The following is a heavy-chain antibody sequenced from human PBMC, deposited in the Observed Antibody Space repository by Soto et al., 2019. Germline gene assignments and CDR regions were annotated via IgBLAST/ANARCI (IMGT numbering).Heavy chain of an antibody. CDR3: AKGWRATIDYFDY. D-gene: IGHD5-12*01. J-gene: IGHJ4*02. CDR1: GFTFSSYA. Sequence: EVQLLESGGGLVQPGGSLRLSCAASGFTFSSYAMSWVRQAPGKGLEWVSAISGSGGSTYYADSVKGRFTISRDNPKNTLYLQMNSLRAEDTAVYYCAKGWRATIDYFDYWGQGTLVTVSS. CDR2: ISGSGGST. V-gene: IGHV3-23*01.